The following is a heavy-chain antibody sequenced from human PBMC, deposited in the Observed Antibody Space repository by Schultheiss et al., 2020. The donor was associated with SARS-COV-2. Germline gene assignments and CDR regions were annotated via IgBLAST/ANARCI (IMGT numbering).Heavy chain of an antibody. CDR1: GFTFDDYA. D-gene: IGHD5-18*01. V-gene: IGHV3-9*01. J-gene: IGHJ6*02. Sequence: GGSLRLSCAASGFTFDDYAMHWVRQAPGKGLEWVSGISWNSGSIGYADSVKGRFTISRDNAKNSLYLQMNSLRAEDTALYYCARVSSGYSYGTPSGYYYGMDVWGQGTTVTVSS. CDR3: ARVSSGYSYGTPSGYYYGMDV. CDR2: ISWNSGSI.